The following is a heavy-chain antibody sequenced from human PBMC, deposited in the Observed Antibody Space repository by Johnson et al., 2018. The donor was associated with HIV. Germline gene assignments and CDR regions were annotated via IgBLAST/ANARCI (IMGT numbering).Heavy chain of an antibody. D-gene: IGHD3-22*01. V-gene: IGHV3-30-3*01. CDR2: LSYDGSNK. J-gene: IGHJ3*02. CDR1: GFTFSSYP. Sequence: QVQLVESGGGVVQPGRSLRLSCAASGFTFSSYPLHWVRQAPGKGLEWVAVLSYDGSNKYYADSVKGRFTISRDNSKNTLYLQMNSLRHEYTAVCYCARSSGYCGTDAFDSWGQWTMVTVSS. CDR3: ARSSGYCGTDAFDS.